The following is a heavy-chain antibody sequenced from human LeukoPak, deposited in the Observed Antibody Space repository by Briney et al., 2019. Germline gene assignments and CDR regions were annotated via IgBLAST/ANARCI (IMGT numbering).Heavy chain of an antibody. J-gene: IGHJ3*02. CDR1: GFTVSSSY. Sequence: PGGSLRLSCAASGFTVSSSYMSWVRQAPGKGLEWVSIISSAGTTYYADSVKGRFTISRDNSKNTVYLQVNSLRDEDTAVYYCARDLESVYSLDAFDIWGQGTMVTVSS. CDR2: ISSAGTT. CDR3: ARDLESVYSLDAFDI. D-gene: IGHD1-26*01. V-gene: IGHV3-66*01.